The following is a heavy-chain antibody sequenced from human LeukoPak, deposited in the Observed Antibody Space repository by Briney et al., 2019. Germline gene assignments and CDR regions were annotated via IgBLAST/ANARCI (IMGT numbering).Heavy chain of an antibody. CDR1: GYTFTGYY. CDR2: INPNSGGT. J-gene: IGHJ4*02. D-gene: IGHD1-7*01. Sequence: GASVKVSCKASGYTFTGYYMHWVRQAPGQGLEWMGWINPNSGGTNYAQKFQGRVTMTRDTSISTAYMELSRLGSDDTAVYYCASHPPHPELELFGGNNWGQGTLVTVSS. CDR3: ASHPPHPELELFGGNN. V-gene: IGHV1-2*02.